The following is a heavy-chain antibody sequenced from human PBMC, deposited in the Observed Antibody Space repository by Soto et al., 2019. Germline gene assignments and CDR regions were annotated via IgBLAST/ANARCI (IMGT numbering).Heavy chain of an antibody. CDR3: ASHFNPWPQGAFDI. Sequence: SETLSLTCTVSGASISSYYWSWIRQPPGKGLEWIGYIYYSGNTNYNPSLKSRVTISVDTSKNQFSLKLSSVTAADTAVYYCASHFNPWPQGAFDIWGQGTTVPVSS. CDR1: GASISSYY. V-gene: IGHV4-59*08. CDR2: IYYSGNT. J-gene: IGHJ3*02.